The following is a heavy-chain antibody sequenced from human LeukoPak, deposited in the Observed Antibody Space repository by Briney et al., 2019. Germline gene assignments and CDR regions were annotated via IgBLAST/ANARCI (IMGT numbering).Heavy chain of an antibody. CDR2: IRSSSSYI. CDR3: AREGSFRASDI. V-gene: IGHV3-21*01. CDR1: GFTFSSYS. Sequence: GRSLRLSCAASGFTFSSYSMNWVRQAPAKGPEWVSSIRSSSSYIYYADSVKGRFTISRDNAKNSLSLQMNSLGSEDTAVYYCAREGSFRASDIWGQGTMVTVSS. J-gene: IGHJ3*02. D-gene: IGHD6-6*01.